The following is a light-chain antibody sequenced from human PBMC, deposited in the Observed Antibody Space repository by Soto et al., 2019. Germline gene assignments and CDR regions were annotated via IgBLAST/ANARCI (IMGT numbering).Light chain of an antibody. J-gene: IGKJ1*01. CDR3: QQTYTSRPWT. CDR2: GAS. CDR1: QSINTF. V-gene: IGKV1-39*01. Sequence: DIQVTQSPSSLSSSVGDIVTITFRASQSINTFLNWYQQRPGKAPNLLIYGASNLQSGVPSRFSGSGSGTDFTLTISSLQPEDFATYYCQQTYTSRPWTFGRGTKV.